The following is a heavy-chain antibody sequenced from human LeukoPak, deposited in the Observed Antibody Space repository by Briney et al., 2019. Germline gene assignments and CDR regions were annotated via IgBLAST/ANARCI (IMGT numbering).Heavy chain of an antibody. CDR1: GFSLSNHW. CDR3: AKATAGTTRGEGNWFDT. V-gene: IGHV3-74*01. D-gene: IGHD1-7*01. J-gene: IGHJ5*02. Sequence: GGSLRLSCAASGFSLSNHWMHWVRQAPGKGLIWVSRIDRDGSQTFYADSVKGRFTISRDNSKNTLYLQMNSLRAEDTAVYYCAKATAGTTRGEGNWFDTWGQGTLVTVSS. CDR2: IDRDGSQT.